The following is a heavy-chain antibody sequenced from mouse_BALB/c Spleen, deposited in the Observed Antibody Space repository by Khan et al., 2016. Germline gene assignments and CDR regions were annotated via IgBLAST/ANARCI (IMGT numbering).Heavy chain of an antibody. Sequence: QIQLVQSGPELKKPGETVKISCKASGYTFTNYGVHWVKQAPGKGLKWMGWINTNTGAPTYAEEFKGRFAFSLETSASTAFLQIDTLTTADTATYLCGRGYGNYALDYWGQGTAVTVSS. CDR2: INTNTGAP. CDR3: GRGYGNYALDY. D-gene: IGHD2-10*02. J-gene: IGHJ4*01. V-gene: IGHV9-3*02. CDR1: GYTFTNYG.